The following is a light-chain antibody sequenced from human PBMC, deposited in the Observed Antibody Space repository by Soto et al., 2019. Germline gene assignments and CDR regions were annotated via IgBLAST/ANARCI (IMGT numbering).Light chain of an antibody. J-gene: IGKJ1*01. CDR1: QTVLFSSKNKNY. Sequence: DIVMTQSPDSLAVSLGERATINCKSSQTVLFSSKNKNYLTWYQQKPGQPPKLLIYWASTRESGVPDRFSGSGSGTDFTLTISSLQAEDVAVYYGQQYYSVPQTFGQGTKVEIK. CDR3: QQYYSVPQT. V-gene: IGKV4-1*01. CDR2: WAS.